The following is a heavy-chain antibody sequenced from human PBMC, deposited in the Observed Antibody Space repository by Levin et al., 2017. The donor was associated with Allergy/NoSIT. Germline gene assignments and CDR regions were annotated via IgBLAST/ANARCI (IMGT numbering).Heavy chain of an antibody. J-gene: IGHJ6*02. V-gene: IGHV4-4*02. CDR3: ASRPIYSGSNLYYYGMDV. CDR2: VSHSGST. D-gene: IGHD2-15*01. CDR1: GGSISSNTW. Sequence: SETLSLTCAVSGGSISSNTWWSWVRQSPEKGLEWIGEVSHSGSTHYNPSLQSRVTISVEKSKDHFSLSLSSVTAADTAAYYCASRPIYSGSNLYYYGMDVWAKGPRSPSP.